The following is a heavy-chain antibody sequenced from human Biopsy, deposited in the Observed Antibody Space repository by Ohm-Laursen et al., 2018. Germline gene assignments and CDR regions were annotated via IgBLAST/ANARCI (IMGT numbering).Heavy chain of an antibody. CDR1: GGSISGYH. D-gene: IGHD2-2*01. CDR2: IPYTGGI. V-gene: IGHV4-59*01. J-gene: IGHJ4*02. Sequence: TLSLTCTVSGGSISGYHWSWIRKSPGKGLEWLAYIPYTGGITAYPSLTGRATMSLDPSKNQFSLRLIYVTPADTAVYYFARMPHFAYWGQGILVTVSS. CDR3: ARMPHFAY.